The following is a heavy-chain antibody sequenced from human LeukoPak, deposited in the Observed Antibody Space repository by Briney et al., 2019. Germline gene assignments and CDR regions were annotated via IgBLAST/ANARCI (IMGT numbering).Heavy chain of an antibody. D-gene: IGHD5-18*01. CDR2: LYDSVRT. CDR1: GGSISSHY. J-gene: IGHJ4*02. CDR3: ATIKRGDIYGYFDF. V-gene: IGHV4-59*11. Sequence: PSETLSLTCTVSGGSISSHYWSWLRQPPGKGLEWIAYLYDSVRTKDNPSLKGRVTLSADTSKNQHSLRLSSVTAADTAVYYCATIKRGDIYGYFDFWGQGTLVTVSS.